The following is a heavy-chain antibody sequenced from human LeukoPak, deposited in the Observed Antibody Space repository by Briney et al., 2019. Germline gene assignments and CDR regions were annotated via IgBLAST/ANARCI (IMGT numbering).Heavy chain of an antibody. V-gene: IGHV3-30*02. CDR1: RLTFSSYG. J-gene: IGHJ6*03. CDR3: AKDRCSNGVGCYYYYMDV. CDR2: IQYDGSNE. D-gene: IGHD2-8*01. Sequence: GGSLRLSCAASRLTFSSYGMHWVRQAPGKGLEWVAYIQYDGSNEQYADSVKGRFSISRDSSKNILYLQMNSLRAEDTAVYYCAKDRCSNGVGCYYYYMDVWGKGTTVTISS.